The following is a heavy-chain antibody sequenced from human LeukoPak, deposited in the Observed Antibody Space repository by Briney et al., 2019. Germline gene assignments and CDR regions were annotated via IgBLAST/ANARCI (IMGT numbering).Heavy chain of an antibody. Sequence: PGGSLRLSCAASGFTFSSYGMHWVRRAPGKGLEWVAFIRYDGSNKYYADSVKGRFTISRDNSKNTLYLQMNSLRAEDTAVYYCAKDFHYYYGSGSYLDAFDIWGQGTMVTVSS. CDR2: IRYDGSNK. CDR3: AKDFHYYYGSGSYLDAFDI. J-gene: IGHJ3*02. D-gene: IGHD3-10*01. V-gene: IGHV3-30*02. CDR1: GFTFSSYG.